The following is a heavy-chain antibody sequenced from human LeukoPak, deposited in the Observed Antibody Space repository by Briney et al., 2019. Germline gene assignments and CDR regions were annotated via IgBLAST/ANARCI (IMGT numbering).Heavy chain of an antibody. CDR3: ARRAGAYSHPYDY. D-gene: IGHD4/OR15-4a*01. CDR2: IYSDDT. V-gene: IGHV3-53*01. CDR1: GFTVSSNS. J-gene: IGHJ4*02. Sequence: GGSLRLSCTVSGFTVSSNSMSWVRQAPGKGLEWVSFIYSDDTHYSDSVKGRFTISRDNSKNTLYLQMNSLRAEDTAVYYCARRAGAYSHPYDYWGQGTLVTVSS.